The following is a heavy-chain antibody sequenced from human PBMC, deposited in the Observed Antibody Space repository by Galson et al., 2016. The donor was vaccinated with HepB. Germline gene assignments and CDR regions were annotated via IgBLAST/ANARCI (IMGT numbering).Heavy chain of an antibody. CDR2: LYYRESR. J-gene: IGHJ4*02. CDR3: AREGLSSPFDL. CDR1: GGSISSSNHY. D-gene: IGHD2-15*01. V-gene: IGHV4-39*07. Sequence: ETLSLTCTVSGGSISSSNHYWAWIRQAPGKGPEWIASLYYRESRYYNLSLRSRVSVSLDTSANRFSLTLRSVTAADTAVYYCAREGLSSPFDLWGLGTLVTVSS.